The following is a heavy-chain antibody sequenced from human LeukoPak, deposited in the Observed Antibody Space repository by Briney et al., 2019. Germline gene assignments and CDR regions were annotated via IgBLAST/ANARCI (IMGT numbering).Heavy chain of an antibody. J-gene: IGHJ6*03. CDR3: ARRLGRKFGERFYYYHYMDV. CDR1: GVSISGSYYY. Sequence: SETLSLTCAVSGVSISGSYYYWGWIRQPPGKGLEWIGEINHSGSTNYNPSLKSRVTISVDTSKNQFSLKLSSVTATDTAVYYCARRLGRKFGERFYYYHYMDVWGKGTTVTISS. V-gene: IGHV4-39*07. CDR2: INHSGST. D-gene: IGHD3-10*01.